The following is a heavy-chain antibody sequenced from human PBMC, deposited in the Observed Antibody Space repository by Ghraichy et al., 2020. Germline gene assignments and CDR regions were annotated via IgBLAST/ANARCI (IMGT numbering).Heavy chain of an antibody. D-gene: IGHD3-3*01. CDR3: ARANPEYYDFWSGYYRSYYGMCV. V-gene: IGHV3-48*03. Sequence: GESLNISCAASGFTFSSYEMNLVRQAPGKGLEWVSYISSSGSTIYYADSVKGRFTISRDNSKNSLYLQMNSLRAEDTAVFYCARANPEYYDFWSGYYRSYYGMCVWCQGTPVTVSS. CDR1: GFTFSSYE. CDR2: ISSSGSTI. J-gene: IGHJ6*02.